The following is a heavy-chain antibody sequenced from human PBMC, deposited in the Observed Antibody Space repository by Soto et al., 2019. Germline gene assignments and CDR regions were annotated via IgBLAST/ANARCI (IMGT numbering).Heavy chain of an antibody. J-gene: IGHJ4*02. CDR2: INPNSGNI. V-gene: IGHV1-8*01. Sequence: XSVKVSNKASGNPLTSYDINWVRRATGHGLEWMGWINPNSGNIGYAQKFQGRVTMTRDTAIRTAYMEVSRLRSDDTAVYYCARGRASGSYYLLDYWGQGTLVTVSS. CDR1: GNPLTSYD. D-gene: IGHD3-10*01. CDR3: ARGRASGSYYLLDY.